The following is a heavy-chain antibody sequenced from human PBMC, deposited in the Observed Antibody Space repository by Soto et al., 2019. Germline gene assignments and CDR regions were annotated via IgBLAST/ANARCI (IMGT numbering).Heavy chain of an antibody. CDR1: GGSISSGGYY. CDR2: IYYSGRT. D-gene: IGHD2-2*01. Sequence: QVQLQESGPGLVKPSQTLSLTCSVSGGSISSGGYYWSWIRQHPGKGLEWIGYIYYSGRTFYNPSLNSRVSISDDTSKNQFSLKLSSVTAADAGVYYCSRLGEDCSSTSCYLGYYYAMDVWGQGTTVTVSS. J-gene: IGHJ6*02. CDR3: SRLGEDCSSTSCYLGYYYAMDV. V-gene: IGHV4-31*03.